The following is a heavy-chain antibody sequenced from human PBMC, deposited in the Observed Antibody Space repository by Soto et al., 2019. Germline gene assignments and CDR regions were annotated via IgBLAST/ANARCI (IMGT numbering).Heavy chain of an antibody. CDR1: GGTFSSYR. Sequence: GASVKVSCKASGGTFSSYRFNWVRQARGQGLEWLGVIVPIYRTADYAQKFQGRVTITADESTRTVYLELSSLNSQDTALYYCARDSGAKLSSSWGQGTLVTVSS. V-gene: IGHV1-69*13. J-gene: IGHJ4*02. CDR3: ARDSGAKLSSS. D-gene: IGHD6-13*01. CDR2: IVPIYRTA.